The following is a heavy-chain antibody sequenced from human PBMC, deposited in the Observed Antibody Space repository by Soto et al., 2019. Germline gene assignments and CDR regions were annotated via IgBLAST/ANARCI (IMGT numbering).Heavy chain of an antibody. J-gene: IGHJ4*02. CDR2: ISANSGNT. Sequence: QVQLVQSGPEVKKPGASVKVSCKASGYSFTSYGVSWVRQAPGQGLEWMGWISANSGNTDYAQKFLGRVTMTTDTSTSTAYMDLRSLRSDDTAVYYCVSDPQRNDYWGQGTLVTVSS. CDR1: GYSFTSYG. V-gene: IGHV1-18*04. CDR3: VSDPQRNDY. D-gene: IGHD6-25*01.